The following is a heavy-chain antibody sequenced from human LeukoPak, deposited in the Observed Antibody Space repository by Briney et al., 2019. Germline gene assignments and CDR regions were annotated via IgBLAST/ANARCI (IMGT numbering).Heavy chain of an antibody. V-gene: IGHV1-18*01. CDR2: IKVYSGHT. Sequence: GASVRVSCKASGYSFTSYDISWVRQAPGQGLEWMGWIKVYSGHTNYAQNLQGRVTLTTDTSTTTAYMELRSLRSDDSAVYYCAIWGVGHRGFAYWGQGSLVTVSS. J-gene: IGHJ4*02. D-gene: IGHD3-10*01. CDR1: GYSFTSYD. CDR3: AIWGVGHRGFAY.